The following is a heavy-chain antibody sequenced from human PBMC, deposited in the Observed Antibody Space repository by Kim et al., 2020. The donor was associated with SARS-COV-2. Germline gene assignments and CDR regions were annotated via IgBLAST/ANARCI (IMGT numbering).Heavy chain of an antibody. D-gene: IGHD1-26*01. Sequence: GGSLRLSCAASGFTFSDYYMSWIRQAPGKGLEWVSYISSSSSYTNYADSVKGRFTISRDNAKNSLYLQMNSLRAEDTAVYYCARDSGQLPDSYYYYGMDVWGQGTTVTVSS. CDR2: ISSSSSYT. V-gene: IGHV3-11*06. CDR1: GFTFSDYY. CDR3: ARDSGQLPDSYYYYGMDV. J-gene: IGHJ6*02.